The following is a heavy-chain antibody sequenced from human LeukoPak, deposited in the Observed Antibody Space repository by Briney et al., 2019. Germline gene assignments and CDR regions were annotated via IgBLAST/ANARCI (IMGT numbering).Heavy chain of an antibody. CDR3: AGQAAADYYYYGMDV. Sequence: KTSETLSLTCAVYGGSFSGYYWSWIRQPPGKGLEWIGEINHSGSTNYNPSLKSRVTISVDTSKNQLSLKLSSVTAADTAVYYCAGQAAADYYYYGMDVWGQGTTVTVSS. CDR1: GGSFSGYY. CDR2: INHSGST. J-gene: IGHJ6*02. D-gene: IGHD6-13*01. V-gene: IGHV4-34*01.